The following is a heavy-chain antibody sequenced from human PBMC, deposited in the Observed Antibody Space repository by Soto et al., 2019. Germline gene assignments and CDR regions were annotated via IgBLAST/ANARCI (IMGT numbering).Heavy chain of an antibody. CDR1: GYTFTRYD. CDR3: TYGSGSYYNVKYFDY. Sequence: ASVKVSCKASGYTFTRYDINWVRQATGQGLEWMGWMNPNSGNTGYAQKFQGRVTMTRNTSISTAYMELSSLRSEDTAVYYCTYGSGSYYNVKYFDYWGQGTLVTVSS. V-gene: IGHV1-8*01. D-gene: IGHD3-10*01. CDR2: MNPNSGNT. J-gene: IGHJ4*02.